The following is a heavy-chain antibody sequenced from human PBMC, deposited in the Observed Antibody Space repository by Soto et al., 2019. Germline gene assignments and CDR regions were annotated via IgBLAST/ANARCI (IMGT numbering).Heavy chain of an antibody. V-gene: IGHV3-11*01. D-gene: IGHD1-26*01. CDR1: GFTFSDYY. J-gene: IGHJ4*02. CDR2: ISSSGSII. CDR3: ALAGYDSTYYAATPLSAGHF. Sequence: QVQLVVSGGGLVKPGGSLRISCAASGFTFSDYYISWIRQAPGKGLEGVSYISSSGSIIYYADSVKGRFTISRDNAKNSLSLQMNSLRAEDTAVYYCALAGYDSTYYAATPLSAGHFWGQGTLVTVSS.